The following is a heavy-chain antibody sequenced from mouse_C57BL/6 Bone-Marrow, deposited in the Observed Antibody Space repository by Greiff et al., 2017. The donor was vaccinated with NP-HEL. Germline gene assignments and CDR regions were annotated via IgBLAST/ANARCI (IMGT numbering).Heavy chain of an antibody. V-gene: IGHV5-4*03. CDR1: GFTFSSYA. CDR3: ARYYWYFDV. J-gene: IGHJ1*03. Sequence: EVKLMESGGGLVKPGGSLKLSCAASGFTFSSYAMSWVRQTPEKRLEWVATISDGGSYTYYPDNVKGRFTISRDNAKNNLYLQMSHLKSEDTAMYDCARYYWYFDVWGTGTTVTVSS. CDR2: ISDGGSYT.